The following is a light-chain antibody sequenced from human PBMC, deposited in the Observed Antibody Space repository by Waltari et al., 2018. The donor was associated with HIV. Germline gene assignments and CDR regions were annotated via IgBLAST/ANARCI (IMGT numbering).Light chain of an antibody. CDR3: QSSDDSRPWI. J-gene: IGLJ2*01. Sequence: YELTQAPSMSVSPGQTAKITCSGDVLAKQYAYWYQQKPGQAPVLVMSKDTERPSEIPERFSGSSSGTTVTLTIGGVQAEDEADYHCQSSDDSRPWIFGGGTKMTVL. CDR2: KDT. CDR1: VLAKQY. V-gene: IGLV3-25*03.